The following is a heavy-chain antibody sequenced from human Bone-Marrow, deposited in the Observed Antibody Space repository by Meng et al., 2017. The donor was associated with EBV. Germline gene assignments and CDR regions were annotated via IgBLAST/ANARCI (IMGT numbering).Heavy chain of an antibody. CDR3: ASESGRGFTPDY. V-gene: IGHV1-69*01. CDR1: GGTFNSDA. Sequence: QGQVVQSGAGGKKPGSSGKVSCWTSGGTFNSDAVSWVRQAPGQGLEWMGGLIPMSGAPHYAQKFQGRVTITADESTSTHYMDLSNLRSDDTAMYYCASESGRGFTPDYWGQGTLVTGSS. CDR2: LIPMSGAP. J-gene: IGHJ4*02. D-gene: IGHD3-10*01.